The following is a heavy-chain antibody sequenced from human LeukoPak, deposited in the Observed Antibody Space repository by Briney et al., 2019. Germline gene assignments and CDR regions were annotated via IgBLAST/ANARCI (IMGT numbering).Heavy chain of an antibody. V-gene: IGHV1-69*13. CDR3: AREVHYYFDY. CDR2: IIPIFGTA. CDR1: GYTFTGYY. J-gene: IGHJ4*02. Sequence: SVKVSCKASGYTFTGYYMHWVRQAPGQGLEWMGGIIPIFGTANYAQKFQGRVTITADESTSTAYMELSSLRSEDTAVYYCAREVHYYFDYWGQGTLVTVSS.